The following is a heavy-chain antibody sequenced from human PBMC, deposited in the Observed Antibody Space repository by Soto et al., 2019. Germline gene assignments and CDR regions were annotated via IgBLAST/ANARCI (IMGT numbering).Heavy chain of an antibody. J-gene: IGHJ4*02. D-gene: IGHD1-7*01. V-gene: IGHV5-10-1*03. CDR3: AIPLARTTPFDY. CDR1: GYTFTNYY. CDR2: IDPSDSSI. Sequence: EVQLVQSGAELKKPGESLRISCQASGYTFTNYYIAWVRQVPGKGLEWMGMIDPSDSSIKCSPSFEGHVTMSVDKSTSTAFLQWSRLEASDTAMYFCAIPLARTTPFDYWGQGSLVTVSS.